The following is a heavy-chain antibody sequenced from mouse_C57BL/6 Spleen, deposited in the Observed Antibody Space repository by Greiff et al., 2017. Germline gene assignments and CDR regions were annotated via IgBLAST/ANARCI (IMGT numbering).Heavy chain of an antibody. D-gene: IGHD1-1*01. CDR2: IRSKSNNYAT. CDR3: VRALLDYYGSRYAMDY. CDR1: GFSFNTYA. V-gene: IGHV10-1*01. J-gene: IGHJ4*01. Sequence: GGGLVQPKGSLKLSCAASGFSFNTYAMNWVRQAPGKGLEWVARIRSKSNNYATYYADSVKDRFTISRDDSESMLYLQMNNLKTEDTAMYYCVRALLDYYGSRYAMDYWGQGTSVTVSS.